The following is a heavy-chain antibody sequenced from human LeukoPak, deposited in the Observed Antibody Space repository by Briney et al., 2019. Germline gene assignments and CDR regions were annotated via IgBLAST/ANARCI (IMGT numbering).Heavy chain of an antibody. D-gene: IGHD6-19*01. Sequence: SETLSLTCTVSGGSISSYYWSWIRQPPGKGLEWIGYIHGSGNTSYSPSLKSRVTISVDTSKNQFSLKLSSVTAADTAVYYCARSSGWYYFESWGQGTLATVSS. V-gene: IGHV4-59*08. CDR3: ARSSGWYYFES. CDR2: IHGSGNT. CDR1: GGSISSYY. J-gene: IGHJ4*02.